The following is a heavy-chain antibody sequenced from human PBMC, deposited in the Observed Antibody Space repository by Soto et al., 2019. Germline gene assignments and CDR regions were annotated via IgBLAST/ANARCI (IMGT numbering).Heavy chain of an antibody. CDR1: GFTFSSYA. CDR3: AKDRGSGSTRWYNGWFDP. Sequence: GGSLRLSCAASGFTFSSYAMSWVRQAPGKGLEWVSTISGSGGSTYDADSVKGRFTISRDNSKNTLYLQMNSLRAEDTAVYYCAKDRGSGSTRWYNGWFDPWGQGTLVTVSS. V-gene: IGHV3-23*01. J-gene: IGHJ5*02. CDR2: ISGSGGST. D-gene: IGHD2-2*02.